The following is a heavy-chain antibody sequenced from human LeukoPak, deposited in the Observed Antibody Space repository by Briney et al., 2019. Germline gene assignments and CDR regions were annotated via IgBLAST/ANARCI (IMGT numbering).Heavy chain of an antibody. D-gene: IGHD5-18*01. CDR3: AKGSMDTAMVTGDY. V-gene: IGHV3-23*01. CDR1: GFTFSSYA. Sequence: GGSLRLSCAASGFTFSSYAMSWVRQAPGKGLEWVSAISGSGGSTYYADSVKGRFTISRDNSKNTLYLQMNSLGAEDTAVYYCAKGSMDTAMVTGDYWGQGTLVTVSS. CDR2: ISGSGGST. J-gene: IGHJ4*02.